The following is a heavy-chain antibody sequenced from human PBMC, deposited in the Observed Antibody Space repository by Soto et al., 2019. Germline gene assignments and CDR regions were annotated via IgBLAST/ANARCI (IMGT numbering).Heavy chain of an antibody. CDR2: IYDSGST. J-gene: IGHJ5*02. CDR1: GGSISSYY. V-gene: IGHV4-59*12. CDR3: ARDYFDSSDYTTNWFDP. D-gene: IGHD3-22*01. Sequence: PSETLSLTCTVSGGSISSYYWSWIRQPPGKGLEWIGYIYDSGSTNYNPSLKSRVTISVDTSKNQFSLKLTSVTAADTALYYCARDYFDSSDYTTNWFDPWGQGTLVTVSS.